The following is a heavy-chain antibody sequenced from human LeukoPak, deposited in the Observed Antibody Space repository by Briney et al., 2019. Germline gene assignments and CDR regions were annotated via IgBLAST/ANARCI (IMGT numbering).Heavy chain of an antibody. CDR1: GGSISSYY. V-gene: IGHV4-59*01. D-gene: IGHD1-20*01. J-gene: IGHJ4*02. Sequence: PSETLSLTCTVSGGSISSYYWSWIRQTPGKGLEWIGYIYYSGSTNYNPSLKSRVTISVDTSKNQFSLKLSSVTAADTAVYYCARARYNWKVPYFDYWGQGTLVTVSS. CDR3: ARARYNWKVPYFDY. CDR2: IYYSGST.